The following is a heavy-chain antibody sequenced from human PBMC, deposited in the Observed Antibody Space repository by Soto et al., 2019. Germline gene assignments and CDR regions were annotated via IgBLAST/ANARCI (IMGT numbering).Heavy chain of an antibody. CDR3: ARDLHRGWELLLYANDAFDI. J-gene: IGHJ3*02. D-gene: IGHD1-26*01. Sequence: QVQLVQSGAEVKKPGASVKVSFKASGYTFTSYGISWVRQAPGQGLEWMGWISAYNGNTNYAQKLQGRVTMTTDTSTSTAYMELRSLRSDDTAVYYCARDLHRGWELLLYANDAFDIWGQGTMVTVSS. CDR2: ISAYNGNT. V-gene: IGHV1-18*01. CDR1: GYTFTSYG.